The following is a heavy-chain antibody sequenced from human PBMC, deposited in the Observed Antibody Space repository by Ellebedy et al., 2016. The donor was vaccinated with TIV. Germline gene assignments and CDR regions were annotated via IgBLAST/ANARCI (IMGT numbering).Heavy chain of an antibody. Sequence: MPGGSLRLSCTVSGGSINNYYWSWIRQPAGKGLEWIGRIHSSGSTSYNPSLTSRVSMSVATSKNQFSLKFSSVMAADTAVYYCARGGSPMGEDYFDFWGQGTLVTVSS. D-gene: IGHD3-16*01. CDR2: IHSSGST. V-gene: IGHV4-4*07. CDR3: ARGGSPMGEDYFDF. CDR1: GGSINNYY. J-gene: IGHJ4*02.